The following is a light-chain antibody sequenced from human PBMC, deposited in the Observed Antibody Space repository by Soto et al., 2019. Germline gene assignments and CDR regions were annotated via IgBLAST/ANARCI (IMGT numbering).Light chain of an antibody. CDR1: SSDVGGFNY. V-gene: IGLV2-14*01. CDR2: EVT. Sequence: QSVLTQPASVSGSPGQSITISCTGTSSDVGGFNYVSWYQLHPGKAPKLMIYEVTNRPSGISNRFSGSKSGNTASLTISGLQADDEADYYCSSYTSSAYVVFGGGTKVTVL. CDR3: SSYTSSAYVV. J-gene: IGLJ2*01.